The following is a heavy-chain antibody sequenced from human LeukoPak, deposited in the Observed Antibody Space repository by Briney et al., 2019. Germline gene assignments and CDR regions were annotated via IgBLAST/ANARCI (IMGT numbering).Heavy chain of an antibody. CDR2: IHPNGGNT. CDR1: GYIFTTYY. V-gene: IGHV1-46*01. J-gene: IGHJ4*02. D-gene: IGHD1-14*01. CDR3: ARDPLREPFDY. Sequence: GASVKVSCKASGYIFTTYYIHWVRQAPGQRLEWMGVIHPNGGNTDYAQKFQGRVTMTRDTSTSTLYMELSSLISEDTAVYYCARDPLREPFDYWGQGTLVTVSS.